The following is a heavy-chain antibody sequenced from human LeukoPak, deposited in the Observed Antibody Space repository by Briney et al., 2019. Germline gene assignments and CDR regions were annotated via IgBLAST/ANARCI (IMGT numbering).Heavy chain of an antibody. V-gene: IGHV4-39*07. D-gene: IGHD3-22*01. CDR3: AREGSYDSSGYNDY. CDR2: IYYSGST. Sequence: SETLSLTCTVSGGSISSSSYYWGWIRQPPGKGLEWIGSIYYSGSTYYNPSLKSRVTLSVDTSKNQFSLKLSSVTAADTAVYYCAREGSYDSSGYNDYWGQGTLVTVSS. CDR1: GGSISSSSYY. J-gene: IGHJ4*02.